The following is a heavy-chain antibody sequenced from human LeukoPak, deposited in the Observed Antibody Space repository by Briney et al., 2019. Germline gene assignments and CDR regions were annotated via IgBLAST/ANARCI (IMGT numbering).Heavy chain of an antibody. CDR3: ARDKGVIDAFDI. V-gene: IGHV4-39*07. CDR2: IYYSGST. J-gene: IGHJ3*02. CDR1: GGSISSSSYY. D-gene: IGHD3-10*01. Sequence: SETLSLTCTVSGGSISSSSYYWGWIRQPPGKGLEWIGSIYYSGSTYYNPSLKSRVTISVDTSKNQFSLKLSSVTAADTAVYYCARDKGVIDAFDIWGQGTMVTVSS.